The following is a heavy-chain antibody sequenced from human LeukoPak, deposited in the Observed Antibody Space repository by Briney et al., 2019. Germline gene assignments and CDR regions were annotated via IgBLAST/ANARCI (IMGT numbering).Heavy chain of an antibody. J-gene: IGHJ4*02. D-gene: IGHD3-10*01. V-gene: IGHV4-34*01. CDR1: GGSFSGYY. Sequence: PSETLSLTCAVYGGSFSGYYRSWIRQPPGKGLEWIGEINHSGSTKYNPSLKSRVTISVDTSKNQFSLKLSSVTAADTAVYYCARGRSVRMVFDYWGQGTLVTVSS. CDR2: INHSGST. CDR3: ARGRSVRMVFDY.